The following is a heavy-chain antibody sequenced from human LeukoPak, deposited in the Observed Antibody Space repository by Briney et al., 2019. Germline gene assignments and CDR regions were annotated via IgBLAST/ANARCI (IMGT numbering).Heavy chain of an antibody. CDR3: ARPVPSRLGWFDP. CDR2: IYYSGST. CDR1: GGSISSSSYY. D-gene: IGHD1-1*01. Sequence: PSETLSLTCTVSGGSISSSSYYWGWIRRPPGKGLEWIGNIYYSGSTYYSPSLKSRVTISVDTSKNQFSLRLSSVTAADTAVYYCARPVPSRLGWFDPWGQGTLVTVSS. V-gene: IGHV4-39*01. J-gene: IGHJ5*02.